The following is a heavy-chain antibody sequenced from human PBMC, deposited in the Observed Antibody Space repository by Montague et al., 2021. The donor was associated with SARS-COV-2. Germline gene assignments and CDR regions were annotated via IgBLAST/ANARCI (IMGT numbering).Heavy chain of an antibody. CDR1: GFTFSAYA. Sequence: SLRLSCAASGFTFSAYAMNWVRQAPGRGLEWVAGVSGGVGNTYYADSVKDRFTISRDNSKKALYLQLNTLRPEDTAVYYCAKGMDRMVQGIIIWKNGDYFDYWGQGTLVAVSS. D-gene: IGHD3-10*01. J-gene: IGHJ4*02. CDR3: AKGMDRMVQGIIIWKNGDYFDY. CDR2: VSGGVGNT. V-gene: IGHV3-23*01.